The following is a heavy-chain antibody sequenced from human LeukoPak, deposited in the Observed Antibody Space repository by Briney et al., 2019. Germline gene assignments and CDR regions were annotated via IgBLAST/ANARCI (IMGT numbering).Heavy chain of an antibody. CDR1: GGSISSSSYY. CDR2: IYYSGST. CDR3: ARQKYQPRHWFDP. J-gene: IGHJ5*02. D-gene: IGHD2-2*01. V-gene: IGHV4-39*01. Sequence: SETLSLTCTVSGGSISSSSYYWGWIRQPPGKGLEWIGSIYYSGSTYYNPSLKSRVTISVDTSKNQFSLKLSSVTAADTAVYYCARQKYQPRHWFDPWGQGTLVTVSS.